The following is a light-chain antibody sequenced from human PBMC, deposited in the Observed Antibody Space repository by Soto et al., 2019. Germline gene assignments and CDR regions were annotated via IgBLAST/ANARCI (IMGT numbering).Light chain of an antibody. V-gene: IGKV3-15*01. Sequence: EIVMTQSPATLSVSPGERDTLSCRASQSVFSSLAWYQQKPGQAPRLLIYGAATRATGIPARFSGSGSVTEFTLTISSLQSEDFATYYCQHCDTYWAFGPGTKVEVE. CDR3: QHCDTYWA. CDR1: QSVFSS. CDR2: GAA. J-gene: IGKJ1*01.